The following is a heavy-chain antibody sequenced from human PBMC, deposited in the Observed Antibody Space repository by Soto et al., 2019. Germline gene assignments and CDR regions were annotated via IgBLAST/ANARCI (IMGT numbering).Heavy chain of an antibody. CDR3: AKDGRNFWRGYYSYQFDS. CDR1: GFSFSDYY. V-gene: IGHV1-2*02. J-gene: IGHJ4*02. Sequence: QVQLVQSGADVKKPGASVKVSCKTSGFSFSDYYLHWVRQVPGEGLEWMGWTHPNNGATKYSRKFLGRVTMPRDTSTNPASWELSGLRSDDTAVYYCAKDGRNFWRGYYSYQFDSWGQGSLVTVSS. D-gene: IGHD3-3*01. CDR2: THPNNGAT.